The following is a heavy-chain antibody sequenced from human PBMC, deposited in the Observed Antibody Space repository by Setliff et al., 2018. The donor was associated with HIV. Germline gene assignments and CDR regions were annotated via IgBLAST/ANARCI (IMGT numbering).Heavy chain of an antibody. V-gene: IGHV4-59*01. J-gene: IGHJ4*02. CDR3: ARVHWNDRDY. Sequence: PSETLSLTCNVSGVSISSYYWSWIRQPPGKGLEYIGYIYSNGGTNYNPSLKSRVTISVDTSKNQFSLRLSSVTAADTAVYYCARVHWNDRDYWGQGTLVTVSS. CDR2: IYSNGGT. D-gene: IGHD1-1*01. CDR1: GVSISSYY.